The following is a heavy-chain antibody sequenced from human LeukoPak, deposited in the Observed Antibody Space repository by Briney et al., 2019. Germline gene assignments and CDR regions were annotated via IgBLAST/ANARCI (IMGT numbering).Heavy chain of an antibody. Sequence: GGSLRLSCAASGFTVSSNYMSWVRQAPGKGLEWVSVIYSGDSTYYADSVKGRFTISRHNSKNTLYLQMNSLRAEDTAVYYCARSSVATRFDYWGQGTLVTVSS. CDR3: ARSSVATRFDY. J-gene: IGHJ4*02. D-gene: IGHD5-12*01. CDR1: GFTVSSNY. V-gene: IGHV3-53*04. CDR2: IYSGDST.